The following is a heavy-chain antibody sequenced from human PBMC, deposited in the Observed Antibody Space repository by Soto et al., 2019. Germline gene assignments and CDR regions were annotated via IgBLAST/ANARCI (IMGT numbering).Heavy chain of an antibody. J-gene: IGHJ6*02. CDR3: ARDVIVVVVDTPPYYFGMDV. D-gene: IGHD2-15*01. V-gene: IGHV4-4*07. Sequence: QVQLQESGPGLVTPSETLSLTCTVSGASISSYYWSWIRQPAGKGLEWIGRVYSGESTTYNPSLKSRVTMSVDTFKKQFSLKLSSVTAADTAVYFCARDVIVVVVDTPPYYFGMDVWGQGTTVTVSS. CDR1: GASISSYY. CDR2: VYSGEST.